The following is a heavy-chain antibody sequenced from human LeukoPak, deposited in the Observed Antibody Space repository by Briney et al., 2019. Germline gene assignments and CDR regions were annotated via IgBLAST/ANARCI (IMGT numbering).Heavy chain of an antibody. J-gene: IGHJ4*02. Sequence: GGSLRLSCAASGFTFSAYWMHWVRQAPGKGLVWVSRINTDGDYTSYADSVKGRFTISRDNAKNTLYLQMNSLRAEDTAVYYCAGGYGGFWGQGTLVTVSS. CDR2: INTDGDYT. V-gene: IGHV3-74*01. D-gene: IGHD5-12*01. CDR1: GFTFSAYW. CDR3: AGGYGGF.